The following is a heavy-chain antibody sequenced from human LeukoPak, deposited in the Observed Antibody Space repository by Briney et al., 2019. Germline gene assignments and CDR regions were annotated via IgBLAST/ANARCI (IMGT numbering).Heavy chain of an antibody. Sequence: GGSLRLSCAPSGFTFDNFAMTWVRQAPGEGLEWVSEITGSGGSTYYADSVKGRFTISRDNSKNTLYLQMNSLRAEDTAIYYCARELFDFDYWGQGTLVTVSS. D-gene: IGHD3-10*01. CDR1: GFTFDNFA. V-gene: IGHV3-23*01. CDR3: ARELFDFDY. CDR2: ITGSGGST. J-gene: IGHJ4*02.